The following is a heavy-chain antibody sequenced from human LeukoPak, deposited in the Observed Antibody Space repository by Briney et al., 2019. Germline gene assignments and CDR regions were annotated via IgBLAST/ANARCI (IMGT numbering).Heavy chain of an antibody. Sequence: ASVKVSCKASGYTFTSYDINWVRQATGQGLEWMGWMNPNSGNTGYAQKFQGRVTITRNTSISIAYMELSSLRSEDTAVYYCARDRGVDYCSGGSCSHYYYYMDVWGKGTTVTISS. D-gene: IGHD2-15*01. J-gene: IGHJ6*03. V-gene: IGHV1-8*03. CDR1: GYTFTSYD. CDR3: ARDRGVDYCSGGSCSHYYYYMDV. CDR2: MNPNSGNT.